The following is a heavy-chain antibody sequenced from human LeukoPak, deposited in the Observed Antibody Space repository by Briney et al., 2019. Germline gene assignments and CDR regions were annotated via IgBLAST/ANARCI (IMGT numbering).Heavy chain of an antibody. CDR2: IYYSGST. D-gene: IGHD3-9*01. J-gene: IGHJ4*02. Sequence: SETLSLTCTVSGGSISSYYWSWIRQPPGKGLEWIGYIYYSGSTNYNPSLKSRVTISVDTSKNQFSLKLSSVTAADTAVYYCARTYYDILTGYFIEWYFDYWGQGTLVTVSS. CDR3: ARTYYDILTGYFIEWYFDY. CDR1: GGSISSYY. V-gene: IGHV4-59*08.